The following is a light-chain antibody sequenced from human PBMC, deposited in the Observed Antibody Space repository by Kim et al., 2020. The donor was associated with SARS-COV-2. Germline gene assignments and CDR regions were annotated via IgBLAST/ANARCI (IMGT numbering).Light chain of an antibody. Sequence: VSPGQTASIPCSGDKLGDKYACWYQQKPGQSPVLVIYQDSKRPSGIPERFSGSNSGNTATLTISGTQAMDEADYYCQAWDSSTAVFGGGTQLTVL. V-gene: IGLV3-1*01. CDR1: KLGDKY. CDR3: QAWDSSTAV. J-gene: IGLJ3*02. CDR2: QDS.